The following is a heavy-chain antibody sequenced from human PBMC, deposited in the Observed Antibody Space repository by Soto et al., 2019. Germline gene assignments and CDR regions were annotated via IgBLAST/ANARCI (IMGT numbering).Heavy chain of an antibody. CDR3: AGGSHYVSTRYYFDH. V-gene: IGHV1-69*01. D-gene: IGHD3-22*01. J-gene: IGHJ4*02. CDR2: VLPILGKP. Sequence: QVQLVQSGAEVRKPGSSVKVSCKASGGVFSNYSITWARQAPGEGLEWVGGVLPILGKPNYEPKFQGRVTVGAEESTTTGYMELKNLTSAATAIYYCAGGSHYVSTRYYFDHWGQGTLVTVSS. CDR1: GGVFSNYS.